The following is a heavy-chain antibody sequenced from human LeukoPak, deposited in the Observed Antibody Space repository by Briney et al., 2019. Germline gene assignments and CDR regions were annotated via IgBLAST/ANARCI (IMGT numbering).Heavy chain of an antibody. CDR1: GYTFTSYG. V-gene: IGHV1-18*01. CDR3: ARIDSSGWYNGY. J-gene: IGHJ4*02. D-gene: IGHD6-19*01. CDR2: ISAYNGNT. Sequence: ASAKVSCKASGYTFTSYGISWVRQAPGQGLEWMGWISAYNGNTNYAQKLQGRVTMTTDTSTSTAYMELRSLRSDDTAVYYCARIDSSGWYNGYWGQGTLVTVSS.